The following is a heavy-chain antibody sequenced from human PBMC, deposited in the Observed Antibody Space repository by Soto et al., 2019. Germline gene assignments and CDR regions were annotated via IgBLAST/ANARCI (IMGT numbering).Heavy chain of an antibody. CDR3: ARGREVGATNYVRYYDY. D-gene: IGHD1-26*01. V-gene: IGHV4-34*01. J-gene: IGHJ4*02. Sequence: SETLSLTCAVYGGSFSGYYWSWIRQPPGKGLEWIGEINHSGSTNYNPSLKSRVTISVDTSKNQFSLKLSSVTAADTAVYYCARGREVGATNYVRYYDYWGQGTLVTVSS. CDR1: GGSFSGYY. CDR2: INHSGST.